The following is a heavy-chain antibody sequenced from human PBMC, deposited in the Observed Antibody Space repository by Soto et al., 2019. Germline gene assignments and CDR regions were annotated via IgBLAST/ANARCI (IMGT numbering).Heavy chain of an antibody. Sequence: APVDVSCKSSGYILTHPDINCVRQTAGQGLEWMGWMEPSTGRTGYAQKFQGRVTMTRDTSINTAYMELTTLTSDDTAFYYCARGVSAGVDYWGQGTLFNV. CDR2: MEPSTGRT. CDR1: GYILTHPD. J-gene: IGHJ4*02. D-gene: IGHD1-26*01. CDR3: ARGVSAGVDY. V-gene: IGHV1-8*02.